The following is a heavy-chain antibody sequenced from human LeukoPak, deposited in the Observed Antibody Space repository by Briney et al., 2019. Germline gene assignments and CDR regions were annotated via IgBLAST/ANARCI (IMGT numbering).Heavy chain of an antibody. J-gene: IGHJ4*02. CDR3: AIGTAATAGIDY. Sequence: GGSLRLSCAASGFTFGSYWMHWVRQAPGKGLVWVSHINTDGSSPTYGDSAKGRFTVSRDNAKNTLFLQMNSLRVEDTAVYYCAIGTAATAGIDYWGQGTLVTVSS. CDR1: GFTFGSYW. CDR2: INTDGSSP. D-gene: IGHD6-13*01. V-gene: IGHV3-74*01.